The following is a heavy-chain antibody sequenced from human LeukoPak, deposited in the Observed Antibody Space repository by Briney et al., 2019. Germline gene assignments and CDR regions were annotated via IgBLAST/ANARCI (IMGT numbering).Heavy chain of an antibody. Sequence: PGGSLRPSCAASGFTFSSYWMSWVRQAPGKGLEWVANIKQDGSEKYYVDSVKGRFTISRDNAKNSLYLQMNSLRAEDTAVYYCASRANDFWSGYYFDYWGQGTLVTVSS. V-gene: IGHV3-7*01. CDR2: IKQDGSEK. CDR1: GFTFSSYW. J-gene: IGHJ4*02. CDR3: ASRANDFWSGYYFDY. D-gene: IGHD3-3*01.